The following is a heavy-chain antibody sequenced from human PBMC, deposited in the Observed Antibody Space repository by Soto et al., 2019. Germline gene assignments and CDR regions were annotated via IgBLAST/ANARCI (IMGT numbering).Heavy chain of an antibody. V-gene: IGHV4-34*01. CDR2: INHSGST. Sequence: LSLTCAVYGGSFIGYYWSWIRQPPGKGLEWIGEINHSGSTNYNPSLKSRVTISVDTSKNQFSLKLSSVTAADTAVYYCARGRGVTLDYWGQGTLVTVSS. J-gene: IGHJ4*02. CDR3: ARGRGVTLDY. CDR1: GGSFIGYY. D-gene: IGHD2-21*02.